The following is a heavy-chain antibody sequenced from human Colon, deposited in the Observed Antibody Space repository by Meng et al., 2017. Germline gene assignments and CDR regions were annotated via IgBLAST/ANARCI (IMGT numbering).Heavy chain of an antibody. CDR2: ISHTGDT. CDR1: RASFSGYY. CDR3: ARGPHSAWPLLAY. D-gene: IGHD1-26*01. V-gene: IGHV4-34*01. J-gene: IGHJ4*02. Sequence: QVQGLQGGAGLLKASETLSLTCAISRASFSGYYWTWVRQAPGKGLEWIGEISHTGDTSYNPSLSSRVTISRDTSKNQFSLSLTSVTAADTAVYYCARGPHSAWPLLAYWGQGTLVTVSS.